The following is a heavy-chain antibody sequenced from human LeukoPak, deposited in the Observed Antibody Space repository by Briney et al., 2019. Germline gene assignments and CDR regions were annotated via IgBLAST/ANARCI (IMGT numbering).Heavy chain of an antibody. Sequence: AGGSLRLSCAASGFTVSSNFMSWVRQAPGKGLEWVSVIYSGGSTYYSDSVKGRFTISRDNVGNTVYLQMNSLRAEDTAVYYCGTGYSSSQIDYWGQGTLVTVSS. J-gene: IGHJ4*02. CDR3: GTGYSSSQIDY. D-gene: IGHD6-13*01. V-gene: IGHV3-66*01. CDR1: GFTVSSNF. CDR2: IYSGGST.